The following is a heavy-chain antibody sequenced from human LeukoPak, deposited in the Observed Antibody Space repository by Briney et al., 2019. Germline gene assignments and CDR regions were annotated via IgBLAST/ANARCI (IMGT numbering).Heavy chain of an antibody. V-gene: IGHV3-23*01. CDR3: AACNSRIPERNDAFDI. D-gene: IGHD4-23*01. J-gene: IGHJ3*02. Sequence: GGSLRLSCAASGFTFSSYAMSWVRQAPGKGLEWVSAISGSGGSTYYAYSVKGRFTISRDNSKNTLYLQMNSLRAEDTALYYCAACNSRIPERNDAFDIWGQGTMVTVSS. CDR2: ISGSGGST. CDR1: GFTFSSYA.